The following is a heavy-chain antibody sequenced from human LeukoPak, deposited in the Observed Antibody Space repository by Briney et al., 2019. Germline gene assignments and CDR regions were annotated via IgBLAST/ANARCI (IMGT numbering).Heavy chain of an antibody. D-gene: IGHD5-18*01. V-gene: IGHV1-8*01. Sequence: ASVKVSCKASGYTFTSYDINWVRQATGQGLEWMGWMNPNSGNTGYAQKFQGRVTMTRNTSISTAYMELRSLRSDDTAVYYCARDSGYSYGYTLFDYWGQGTLVTVSS. CDR2: MNPNSGNT. CDR3: ARDSGYSYGYTLFDY. J-gene: IGHJ4*02. CDR1: GYTFTSYD.